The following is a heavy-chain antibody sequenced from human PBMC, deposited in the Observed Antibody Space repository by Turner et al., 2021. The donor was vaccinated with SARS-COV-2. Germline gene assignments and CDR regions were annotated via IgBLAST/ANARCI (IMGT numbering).Heavy chain of an antibody. CDR1: GFTFSSYG. Sequence: QVQLVESWGGVVQPGRSLRLSSAASGFTFSSYGMHWVRQAPGKGLEWVAVISYDGSNKYYADSVKGRFTISRDNSKNTLYLQMNSLRAEDTAVYYCAKDGAPFLLYFGEPTFYFDYWGQGTLVTVSS. CDR3: AKDGAPFLLYFGEPTFYFDY. J-gene: IGHJ4*02. CDR2: ISYDGSNK. D-gene: IGHD3-10*01. V-gene: IGHV3-30*18.